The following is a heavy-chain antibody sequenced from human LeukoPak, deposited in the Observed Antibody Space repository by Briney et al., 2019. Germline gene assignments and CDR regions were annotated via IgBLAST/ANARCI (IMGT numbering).Heavy chain of an antibody. CDR1: GGSISSSY. CDR2: IDYSGST. J-gene: IGHJ5*02. V-gene: IGHV4-59*01. D-gene: IGHD3-10*01. CDR3: ARAVRDRGVILPWFDP. Sequence: SETLSLTCTVSGGSISSSYWSWIRQPPGKGLEWSGYIDYSGSTNYNPSLKSRVTISVDTSKNQFSLKLSSVIAADTAVYYCARAVRDRGVILPWFDPWGQGTLVTVSS.